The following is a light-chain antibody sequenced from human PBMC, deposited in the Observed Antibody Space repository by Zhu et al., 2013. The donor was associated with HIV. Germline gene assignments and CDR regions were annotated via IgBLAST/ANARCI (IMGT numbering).Light chain of an antibody. CDR3: SSYTRSTTLV. CDR2: EVT. J-gene: IGLJ2*01. Sequence: QSVLTQPASVSGSPGQSITIACNGTSSDIGDFNYVSWYQQHPGKAPKLLIYEVTNRPSGVSNRFSGSKSANTASLTISGLQAEDEADYYCSSYTRSTTLVFGGGTKLTVL. CDR1: SSDIGDFNY. V-gene: IGLV2-14*01.